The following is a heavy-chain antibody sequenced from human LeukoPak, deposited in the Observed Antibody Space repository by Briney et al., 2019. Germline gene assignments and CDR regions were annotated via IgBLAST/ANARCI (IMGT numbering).Heavy chain of an antibody. V-gene: IGHV1-46*01. CDR3: ARDLMRFTSGWLKDY. J-gene: IGHJ4*02. CDR2: INPSGGGT. D-gene: IGHD6-19*01. Sequence: ASVKVSCKASGYTFTNYYLHWVRQAPGQGLEWMGIINPSGGGTTYAQKFQGRVTMTSDTSTSTVYMELRSLRFEDTAIYYCARDLMRFTSGWLKDYWGQGTLVTVSS. CDR1: GYTFTNYY.